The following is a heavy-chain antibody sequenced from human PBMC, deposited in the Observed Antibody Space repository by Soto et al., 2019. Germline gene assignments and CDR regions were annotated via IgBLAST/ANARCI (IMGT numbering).Heavy chain of an antibody. D-gene: IGHD5-12*01. V-gene: IGHV3-23*01. CDR1: GLTFSSYA. CDR3: VKVSAKSGYLEFPHVY. CDR2: ISGSGGIT. J-gene: IGHJ4*02. Sequence: EVQLLESGGGLVQPGGSLRISCAASGLTFSSYAMTWVRQAPGKGLEWVSGISGSGGITYYADSVKRRFTISRDNSKNTPYLQMNSLRAEDSALYYCVKVSAKSGYLEFPHVYLCQGTLVTVSS.